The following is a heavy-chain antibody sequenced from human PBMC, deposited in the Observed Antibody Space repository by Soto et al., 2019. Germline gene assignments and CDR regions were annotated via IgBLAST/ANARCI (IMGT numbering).Heavy chain of an antibody. CDR1: GGSFSGYY. D-gene: IGHD3-16*02. CDR2: VNHSGST. V-gene: IGHV4-34*01. Sequence: PSETLSLTCAVYGGSFSGYYWSWIRQPPGKGLEWIGEVNHSGSTNYNPSLKSRVTISVDTSKNQFSLKLSSVTAADTAVYYCASQTLSAGIDIWGQGTMVTVSS. CDR3: ASQTLSAGIDI. J-gene: IGHJ3*02.